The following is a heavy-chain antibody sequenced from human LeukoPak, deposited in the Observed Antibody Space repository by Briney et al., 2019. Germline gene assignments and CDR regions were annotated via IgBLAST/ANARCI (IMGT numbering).Heavy chain of an antibody. V-gene: IGHV1-8*01. CDR2: VSPDSGDT. D-gene: IGHD6-19*01. CDR3: TRGRAAGD. Sequence: AASVKVSCKASGYTFTNNDINWVRQATGQGIEWMGWVSPDSGDTGYAPNFRGRVTMTTDTSINTAYMELTSLTSEDTAIYYCTRGRAAGDLGQGTLVTVSS. J-gene: IGHJ4*02. CDR1: GYTFTNND.